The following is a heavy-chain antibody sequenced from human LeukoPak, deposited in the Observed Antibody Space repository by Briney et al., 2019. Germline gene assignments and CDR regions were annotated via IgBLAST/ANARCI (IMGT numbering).Heavy chain of an antibody. J-gene: IGHJ5*02. CDR3: ARHETGVTNWFDP. V-gene: IGHV4-4*02. Sequence: SETLSLTCAVSGGSISSSNWWSWVRQPPGKGLEWIGEIYHSGSTYYNPSLKSRVTISVDTSKNQFSLKLSSVTAADTAVYYCARHETGVTNWFDPWGQGTLVTVSS. D-gene: IGHD1-14*01. CDR2: IYHSGST. CDR1: GGSISSSNW.